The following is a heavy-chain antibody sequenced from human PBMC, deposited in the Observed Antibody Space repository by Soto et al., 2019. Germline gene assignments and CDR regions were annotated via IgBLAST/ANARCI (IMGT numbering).Heavy chain of an antibody. CDR3: ARDITSSGWWGENWFDP. D-gene: IGHD6-19*01. J-gene: IGHJ5*02. CDR2: ISSSSSYI. Sequence: GGSLRLSCAASGFTFSSYSMNWVRQAPGKGLEWVSSISSSSSYIYYADSVKGRFTISRDNAKNSLYLQMNSLRAEDTAVYYCARDITSSGWWGENWFDPWGQGTLVTVSS. V-gene: IGHV3-21*01. CDR1: GFTFSSYS.